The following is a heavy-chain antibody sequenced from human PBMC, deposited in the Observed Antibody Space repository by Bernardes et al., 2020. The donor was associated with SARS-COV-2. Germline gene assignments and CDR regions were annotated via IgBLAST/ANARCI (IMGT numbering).Heavy chain of an antibody. CDR1: GFPVIGHT. D-gene: IGHD2-21*02. J-gene: IGHJ6*02. CDR3: ARDLETAYYYAMDV. V-gene: IGHV3-21*01. Sequence: GGSLRLSCAASGFPVIGHTMHWVRQAPGKGLEWISSFRRTTSNTYYPDSLRGRFTISRDNAKNSLYLQMNSLRAEDTAVYYCARDLETAYYYAMDVWGQGTPVIVSS. CDR2: FRRTTSNT.